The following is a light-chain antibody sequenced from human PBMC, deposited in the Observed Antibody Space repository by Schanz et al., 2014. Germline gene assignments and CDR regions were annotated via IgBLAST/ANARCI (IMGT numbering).Light chain of an antibody. CDR3: QQADSFPLT. J-gene: IGKJ4*01. V-gene: IGKV3D-7*01. CDR1: QSVSSSY. Sequence: EIVLTQSPGTLSLSPGERATLSCRASQSVSSSYLAWYQQKPGQAPRLLIFGASTRATDIPARFSGSESGTQFTLTISSLQSEDFATYYCQQADSFPLTFGGGTKVEIK. CDR2: GAS.